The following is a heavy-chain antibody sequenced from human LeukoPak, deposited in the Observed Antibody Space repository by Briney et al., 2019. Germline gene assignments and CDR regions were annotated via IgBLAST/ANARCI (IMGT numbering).Heavy chain of an antibody. CDR3: ARMQLSGIAVAGLDY. D-gene: IGHD6-19*01. V-gene: IGHV5-51*01. Sequence: GESLKISCRGSGYRFASHWIAWVRQMPGKGLEWMGIIYPGDSDTRYSPSFEGQITISADKSITTASLQWSSLKASDTATYYCARMQLSGIAVAGLDYWGQGTLVTVSS. CDR1: GYRFASHW. J-gene: IGHJ4*02. CDR2: IYPGDSDT.